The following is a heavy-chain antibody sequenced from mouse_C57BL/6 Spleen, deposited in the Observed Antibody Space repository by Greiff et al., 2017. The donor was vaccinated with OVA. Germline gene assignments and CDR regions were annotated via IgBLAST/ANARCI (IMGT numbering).Heavy chain of an antibody. J-gene: IGHJ4*01. V-gene: IGHV1-52*01. D-gene: IGHD1-1*01. CDR1: GYTFTSYW. Sequence: QVQLQQPGAELVRPGSSVKLSCKASGYTFTSYWMHWVKQRPIQGLEWIGNIDPSDSETHYNQKFKDKATLTVDTSSSTAYMQLSSLTSEDSAVYYCAPSSYNYAMDYWGQGTSVTVSS. CDR3: APSSYNYAMDY. CDR2: IDPSDSET.